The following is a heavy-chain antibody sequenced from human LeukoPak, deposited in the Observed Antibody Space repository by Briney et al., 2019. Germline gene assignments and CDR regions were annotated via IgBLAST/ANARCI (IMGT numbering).Heavy chain of an antibody. J-gene: IGHJ5*02. CDR2: INPSGGST. V-gene: IGHV1-46*01. CDR3: ARERITMVRGVKGWFDP. D-gene: IGHD3-10*01. Sequence: ASVKVSCKASGYTFTNSYMHWVRQAPGQGLEWMGIINPSGGSTSYAQKFQGRVTMTRDTSTSTVYMELSSLRSEDTAVYYCARERITMVRGVKGWFDPWGQGTLVTVSS. CDR1: GYTFTNSY.